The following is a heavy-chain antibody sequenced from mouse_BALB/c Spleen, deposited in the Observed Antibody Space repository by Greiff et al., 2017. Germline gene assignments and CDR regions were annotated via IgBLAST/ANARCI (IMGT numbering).Heavy chain of an antibody. Sequence: EVKLMESGGGLVKPGGSLKLSCAASGFTFSDYYMFWVRQTPEKRLEWVATISDGGSYTYYPDSVKGRFTISRDNAKNNLYLQMSSLKSEDTAMYYCARARTSYYAMDYWGQGTSVTVSS. CDR2: ISDGGSYT. CDR3: ARARTSYYAMDY. J-gene: IGHJ4*01. D-gene: IGHD5-1*01. V-gene: IGHV5-4*02. CDR1: GFTFSDYY.